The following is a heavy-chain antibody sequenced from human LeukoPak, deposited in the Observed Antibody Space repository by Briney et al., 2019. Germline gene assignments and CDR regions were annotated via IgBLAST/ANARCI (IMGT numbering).Heavy chain of an antibody. V-gene: IGHV3-23*01. J-gene: IGHJ4*02. D-gene: IGHD3-10*01. Sequence: GGSLRLSCAASGFTFSSYAMSWVRQAPGKGLEWVSAISGSGGSTYYADSVKGRFTISRDNSKNTLYLQMNSLRAEDTAVYYCAKVWAAMVRGAIDYWGQGTLVTVSS. CDR2: ISGSGGST. CDR1: GFTFSSYA. CDR3: AKVWAAMVRGAIDY.